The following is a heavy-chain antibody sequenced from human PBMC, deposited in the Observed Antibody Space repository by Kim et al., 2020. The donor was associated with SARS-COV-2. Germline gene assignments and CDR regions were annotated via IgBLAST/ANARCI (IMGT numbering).Heavy chain of an antibody. Sequence: GGSLRLSCAASGFTFSSYAMSWVRQAPGKGLEWVSAISGGGGSTYYADSVKGRFTISRDNSKNTLYLQMNSLRAEDTAVYYCAKVNTVSTGFWLDHKRELDYWGQGTLVTVSS. CDR1: GFTFSSYA. J-gene: IGHJ4*02. D-gene: IGHD4-17*01. V-gene: IGHV3-23*01. CDR2: ISGGGGST. CDR3: AKVNTVSTGFWLDHKRELDY.